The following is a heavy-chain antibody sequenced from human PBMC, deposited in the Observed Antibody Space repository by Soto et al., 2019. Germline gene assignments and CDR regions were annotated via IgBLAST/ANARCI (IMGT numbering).Heavy chain of an antibody. J-gene: IGHJ6*02. CDR2: IIPILGIA. V-gene: IGHV1-69*10. CDR1: GGTFSSYA. Sequence: ASVKVSCKASGGTFSSYAISWVRQAPGQGLEWMGGIIPILGIANYAQKFQGRVTITADKSTSTASMELSSLGSEDTAVYDCARVREQQLFRECYYYGMDVWGQGTTVTVSS. CDR3: ARVREQQLFRECYYYGMDV. D-gene: IGHD6-13*01.